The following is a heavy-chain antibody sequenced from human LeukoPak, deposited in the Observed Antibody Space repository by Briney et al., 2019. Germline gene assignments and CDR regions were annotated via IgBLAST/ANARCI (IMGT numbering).Heavy chain of an antibody. CDR1: GGSIRSYY. CDR3: ARGLYYDSQYFQH. J-gene: IGHJ1*01. CDR2: IYYSGST. V-gene: IGHV4-59*01. D-gene: IGHD3-22*01. Sequence: SETLSLTCTVSGGSIRSYYWSWIRQPPGKGLEWIGYIYYSGSTNYNPSLKSRVTISVDTSKNQFSLKLSSVTAADTAVYYCARGLYYDSQYFQHWGQGTLVTVSS.